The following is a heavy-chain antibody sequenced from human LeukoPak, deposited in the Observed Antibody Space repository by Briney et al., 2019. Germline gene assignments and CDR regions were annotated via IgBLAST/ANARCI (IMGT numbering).Heavy chain of an antibody. CDR1: GAPLSNDY. CDR3: ARGSRGEGATFDI. Sequence: SETLSLTCTVSGAPLSNDYWNWIRQPPGKGLEWIAYIYYGGTTNYNPSLNSRVTISLDTSKNQFSLKLRSVTAADTAVYYCARGSRGEGATFDIWGQGTMVTVSS. D-gene: IGHD7-27*01. J-gene: IGHJ3*02. CDR2: IYYGGTT. V-gene: IGHV4-59*01.